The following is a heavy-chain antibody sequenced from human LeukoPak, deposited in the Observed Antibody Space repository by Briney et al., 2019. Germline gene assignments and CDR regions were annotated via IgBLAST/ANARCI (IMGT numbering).Heavy chain of an antibody. V-gene: IGHV3-21*01. J-gene: IGHJ4*02. CDR1: GFTFSSYT. CDR2: IISSSGNI. CDR3: ARGAYYDILPGYYFDY. Sequence: GGSLRLSCAASGFTFSSYTMNWVRQAPEKGLEWVSAIISSSGNIYYAESVKGRFTISRDNAKNSLYLQMNSLRAEDTAVYYCARGAYYDILPGYYFDYWGQGTLVTVPS. D-gene: IGHD3-9*01.